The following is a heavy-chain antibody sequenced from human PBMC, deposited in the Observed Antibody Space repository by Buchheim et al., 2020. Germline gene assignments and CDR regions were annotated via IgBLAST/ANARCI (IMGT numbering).Heavy chain of an antibody. CDR2: IYYSGST. CDR3: ARVGIWFGELKSPYYYYGMDV. Sequence: QVQLQESGPGLVKPSQTLSLTCTVSGGSISSGDYYWSWIRQPPGKGLEWIGYIYYSGSTSYNPSLKSRVTISVDTSKNQFSLKLSSVTAADTAVYYCARVGIWFGELKSPYYYYGMDVWGQGTT. J-gene: IGHJ6*02. D-gene: IGHD3-10*01. V-gene: IGHV4-30-4*01. CDR1: GGSISSGDYY.